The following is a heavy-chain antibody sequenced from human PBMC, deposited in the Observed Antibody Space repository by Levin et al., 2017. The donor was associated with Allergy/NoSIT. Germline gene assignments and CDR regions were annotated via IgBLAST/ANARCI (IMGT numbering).Heavy chain of an antibody. CDR2: IYYSGST. J-gene: IGHJ4*02. V-gene: IGHV4-31*03. D-gene: IGHD5-24*01. CDR3: ARDYDGYNNLDF. CDR1: GGSINSGGYY. Sequence: SQTLSLTCTVSGGSINSGGYYWSWIRQHPGKGLEWIGYIYYSGSTYYNPSLTGRVTISVDTSKNQFSLNLNSVTVADTAVYYCARDYDGYNNLDFWGQGTLVTVSS.